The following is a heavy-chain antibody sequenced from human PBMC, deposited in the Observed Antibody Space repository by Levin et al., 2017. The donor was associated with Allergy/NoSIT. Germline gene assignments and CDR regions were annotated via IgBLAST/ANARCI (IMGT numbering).Heavy chain of an antibody. J-gene: IGHJ6*02. CDR3: ASSGRNYYNGVAV. CDR1: GSLITTYF. CDR2: FSHNGNS. V-gene: IGHV4-59*08. Sequence: NPSETLSLTCSVSGSLITTYFWTWIRQPPGKGLEWIGQFSHNGNSNVNPSLKSRVTISVDTSKNQFSLRLTSVTVADTAVYYCASSGRNYYNGVAVWGQGTTVTVSS.